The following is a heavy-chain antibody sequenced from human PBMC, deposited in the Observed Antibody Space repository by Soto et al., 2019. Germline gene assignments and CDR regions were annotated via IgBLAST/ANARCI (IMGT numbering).Heavy chain of an antibody. D-gene: IGHD3-10*01. CDR1: GGSISSSNW. V-gene: IGHV4-4*02. CDR2: IYHSGST. Sequence: QVQLQESGPGLVKPSGTLSLTCAVSGGSISSSNWWSWVRQPPGKGLEWIGEIYHSGSTNYNPSLKSRVTISVDKSKNQFSLKLSSVTAADTAVYYCARGLTYYYGSGSPAANWFDPWGQGTLVTVSS. CDR3: ARGLTYYYGSGSPAANWFDP. J-gene: IGHJ5*02.